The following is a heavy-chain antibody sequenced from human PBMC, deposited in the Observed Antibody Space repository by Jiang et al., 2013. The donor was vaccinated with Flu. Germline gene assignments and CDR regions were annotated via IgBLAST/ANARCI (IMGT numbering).Heavy chain of an antibody. CDR1: GFTFSSYA. Sequence: VQLVESGGGVVQPGRSLRLSCAASGFTFSSYAMHWVRQAPGKGLEWVAVISYDGSNKYYADSVKGRFTISRDNSKNTLYLQMNSLRAEDTAVYYCARDLVPPYYYGMDVWGQGTTVTVSS. V-gene: IGHV3-30-3*01. J-gene: IGHJ6*02. CDR2: ISYDGSNK. CDR3: ARDLVPPYYYGMDV. D-gene: IGHD2-2*01.